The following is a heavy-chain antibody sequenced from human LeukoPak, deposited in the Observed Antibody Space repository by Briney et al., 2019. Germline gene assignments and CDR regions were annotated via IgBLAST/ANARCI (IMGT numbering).Heavy chain of an antibody. D-gene: IGHD2-21*01. J-gene: IGHJ4*02. CDR2: IKAGNGDT. Sequence: ASVKVSCKASGYIFTKYVVPWVRQAPGQRPEWMGWIKAGNGDTKYSQNFQDRLTITRDISASTVYMELSSLTSEDTALYYCARDDCGDTCYPGGYWGQGTLVTVSS. V-gene: IGHV1-3*01. CDR1: GYIFTKYV. CDR3: ARDDCGDTCYPGGY.